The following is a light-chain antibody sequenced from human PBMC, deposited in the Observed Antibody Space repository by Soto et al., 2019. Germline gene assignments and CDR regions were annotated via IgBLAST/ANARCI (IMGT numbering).Light chain of an antibody. CDR2: DNS. J-gene: IGLJ1*01. CDR3: QVWDSSSDHYV. Sequence: SYELTQPPSVSVAPGQTARITCGGNNVGSKSVHWNQQKPGQAPVLVIYDNSDRPSGIPDRFSGSNSRNTATLTISKVEAGDEADYYCQVWDSSSDHYVFGTGTKLTVL. CDR1: NVGSKS. V-gene: IGLV3-21*02.